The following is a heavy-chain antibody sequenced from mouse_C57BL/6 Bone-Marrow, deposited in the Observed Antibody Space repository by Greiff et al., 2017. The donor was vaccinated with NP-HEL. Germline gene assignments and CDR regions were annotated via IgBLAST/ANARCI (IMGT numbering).Heavy chain of an antibody. J-gene: IGHJ4*01. CDR3: ASYDYGRYYAMDY. CDR2: INPNNGGT. V-gene: IGHV1-26*01. D-gene: IGHD2-4*01. CDR1: GYTFTDYY. Sequence: QLQQSGPELVKPGASVKISCKASGYTFTDYYMNWVKQSHGKSLEWIGDINPNNGGTSYNQKFKGKATLTVDKSSSTAYMELRSLTSEDSAVYYCASYDYGRYYAMDYWGQGTSVTVSS.